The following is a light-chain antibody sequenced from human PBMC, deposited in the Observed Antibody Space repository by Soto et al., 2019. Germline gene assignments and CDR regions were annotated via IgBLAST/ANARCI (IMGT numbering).Light chain of an antibody. CDR2: AAS. V-gene: IGKV1-16*01. J-gene: IGKJ1*01. Sequence: DIQMTQSPSSLSASEGDRVTITFQASQDISNYLNWYQQKPGKAPKLLIYAASSLQSGVPSRFSGSGSGTEFTLTISSLQPDDFATYYCQQYNSLWTFGQGTKVDI. CDR1: QDISNY. CDR3: QQYNSLWT.